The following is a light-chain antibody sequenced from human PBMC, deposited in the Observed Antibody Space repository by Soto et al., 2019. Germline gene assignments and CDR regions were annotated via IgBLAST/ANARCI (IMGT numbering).Light chain of an antibody. Sequence: QSVLTQPASVSGSPGQSITISCTGTSSDVGGYNYVSWYQQHPGKAPKLMIYDVSNRPSGVSNRFSGSKSGNTASLTISGHQAEDEADYYCSSYTSSSTEVVGTGTKVTVL. CDR1: SSDVGGYNY. CDR3: SSYTSSSTEV. V-gene: IGLV2-14*01. J-gene: IGLJ1*01. CDR2: DVS.